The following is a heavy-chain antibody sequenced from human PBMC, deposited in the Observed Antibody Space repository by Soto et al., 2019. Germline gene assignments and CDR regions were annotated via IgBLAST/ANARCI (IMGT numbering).Heavy chain of an antibody. Sequence: PSETLSLTCTVSGGSISSYYWSWIRQPPGKGLEWLGYVYYTGNTNYNPSLKSRVTLSLDTSKNQFSLKLSSVTAADTAVYYCARGIHSWMYVLDYWGQGALVTVSS. D-gene: IGHD1-20*01. V-gene: IGHV4-59*01. J-gene: IGHJ4*02. CDR3: ARGIHSWMYVLDY. CDR2: VYYTGNT. CDR1: GGSISSYY.